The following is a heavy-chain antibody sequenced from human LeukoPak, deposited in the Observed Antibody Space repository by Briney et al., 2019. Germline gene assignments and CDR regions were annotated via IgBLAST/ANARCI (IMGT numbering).Heavy chain of an antibody. CDR2: IYYSGST. V-gene: IGHV4-39*07. J-gene: IGHJ4*02. Sequence: SETLSLTCTVSGGSISSSSYYWGWIRQPPGKGLEWIGSIYYSGSTYYNPSLKSRVTISVDTSKNQFSLKLSSVTAADTAVYYCASQAYCGGDCYSDFDYWGQGTLVTVSS. D-gene: IGHD2-21*02. CDR1: GGSISSSSYY. CDR3: ASQAYCGGDCYSDFDY.